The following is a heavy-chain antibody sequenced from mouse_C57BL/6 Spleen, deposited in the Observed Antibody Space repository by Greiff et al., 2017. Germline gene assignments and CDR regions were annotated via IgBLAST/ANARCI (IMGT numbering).Heavy chain of an antibody. CDR3: ACDDGYDVSWLAY. J-gene: IGHJ3*01. CDR2: IRNKANGNTS. CDR1: GFTFTDYY. V-gene: IGHV7-3*01. Sequence: VQLEESGAGLVQPGGSLSLSCAASGFTFTDYYMSWVRQPPGKALEWLGFIRNKANGNTSEYSVSVKGRFTISRDNSQSILYLQMNALRAADIATYSCACDDGYDVSWLAYWGQGTLVTVSA. D-gene: IGHD2-2*01.